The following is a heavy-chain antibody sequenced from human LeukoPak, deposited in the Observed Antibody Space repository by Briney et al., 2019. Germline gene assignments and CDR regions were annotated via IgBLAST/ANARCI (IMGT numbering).Heavy chain of an antibody. CDR3: ARVGGSGWYRNYYGMDV. D-gene: IGHD6-19*01. CDR2: MNPNSGNT. J-gene: IGHJ6*02. Sequence: ASVKVSCKASGYTFTSYDINWVRQATGQGLEWMGWMNPNSGNTGYAQKFQGRVTMTRNTSISTAYMELSSLRSEDTAVYYCARVGGSGWYRNYYGMDVWGQGTTVTVSS. CDR1: GYTFTSYD. V-gene: IGHV1-8*01.